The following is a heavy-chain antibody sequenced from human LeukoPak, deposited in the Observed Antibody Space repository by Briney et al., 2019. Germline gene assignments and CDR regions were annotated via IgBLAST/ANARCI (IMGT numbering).Heavy chain of an antibody. Sequence: SETLSLTCTAFGGSVSSYYWSWIRQPAGKGLEWIGRIYTSGSTNYNPSLKSRVTMSVDTSKNQFSLKLSSVTAADAAVYYCARDRTSSWDDAFDIWGQGTMVTVSS. CDR1: GGSVSSYY. D-gene: IGHD6-13*01. J-gene: IGHJ3*02. CDR2: IYTSGST. CDR3: ARDRTSSWDDAFDI. V-gene: IGHV4-4*07.